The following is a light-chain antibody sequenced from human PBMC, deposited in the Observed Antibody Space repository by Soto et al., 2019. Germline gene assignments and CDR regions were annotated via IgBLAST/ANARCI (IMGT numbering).Light chain of an antibody. CDR1: NIGGKS. Sequence: ELTQTSSVSVAPGQTARISCGGNNIGGKSVHWYQQKPGQAPVVVVYDDSDRPSGIPERFSGSNSGNTATLTISRVEAGDEADYHCQVWDDNSDHHVYGTATNVTVL. CDR3: QVWDDNSDHHV. CDR2: DDS. V-gene: IGLV3-21*02. J-gene: IGLJ1*01.